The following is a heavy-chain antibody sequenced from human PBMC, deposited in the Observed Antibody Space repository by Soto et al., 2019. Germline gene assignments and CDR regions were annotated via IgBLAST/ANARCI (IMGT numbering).Heavy chain of an antibody. CDR2: ISAYNGNT. D-gene: IGHD4-17*01. CDR3: AKNYGDYRIFFDY. J-gene: IGHJ4*02. CDR1: GYTFTSYA. Sequence: ASVKVSCKASGYTFTSYAMHWVRQAPGQRLEWMGWISAYNGNTNYAQKLQGRVTMTTDTSTGAAYMELRSLRSDDTAVYYCAKNYGDYRIFFDYWGQGTLVTVS. V-gene: IGHV1-18*01.